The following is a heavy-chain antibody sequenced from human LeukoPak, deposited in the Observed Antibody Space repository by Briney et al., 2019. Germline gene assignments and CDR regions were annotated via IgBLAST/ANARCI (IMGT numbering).Heavy chain of an antibody. J-gene: IGHJ4*02. CDR1: GGSVSSYY. CDR3: ARRASGSYPDYFDY. D-gene: IGHD1-26*01. V-gene: IGHV4-59*08. CDR2: IHYSGST. Sequence: SETLSLTCTVSGGSVSSYYWSWIRQPAGKGLEWIGYIHYSGSTNYNPSLKSRATISLDTSKNQVSLKLSSVTAADTAVYYCARRASGSYPDYFDYWGQGTLVTVSS.